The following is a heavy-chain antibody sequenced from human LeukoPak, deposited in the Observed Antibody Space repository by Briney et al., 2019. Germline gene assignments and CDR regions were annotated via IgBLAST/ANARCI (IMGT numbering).Heavy chain of an antibody. CDR1: GGSISSYY. CDR3: ARRGGSAWYPLDY. CDR2: SSNSGST. J-gene: IGHJ4*02. V-gene: IGHV4-59*08. D-gene: IGHD6-19*01. Sequence: PSETLSLTCTVSGGSISSYYWSWIRQPPGKGLEWIGYSSNSGSTSYNPSLTSRVTISVDRSRNQFSLNLSSVSATDTAVYYCARRGGSAWYPLDYWARGPWSPSPQ.